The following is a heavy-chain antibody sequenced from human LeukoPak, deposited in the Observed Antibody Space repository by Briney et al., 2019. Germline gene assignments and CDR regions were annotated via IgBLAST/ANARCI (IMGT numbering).Heavy chain of an antibody. V-gene: IGHV4-61*02. J-gene: IGHJ5*02. CDR2: IYTSGST. CDR1: GGSISSGSYY. D-gene: IGHD4/OR15-4a*01. Sequence: PSQTLSLTCTVSGGSISSGSYYWSWIRQPAGKGLERIGRIYTSGSTNYNPSLKSRVTISVDTSKNQFSLKLSSVTAADTAVYYCARHGARGANRGWFDPWGQGTLVTVSS. CDR3: ARHGARGANRGWFDP.